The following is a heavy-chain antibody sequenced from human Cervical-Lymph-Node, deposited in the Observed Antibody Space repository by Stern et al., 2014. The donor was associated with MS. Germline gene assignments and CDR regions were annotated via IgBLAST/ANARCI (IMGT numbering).Heavy chain of an antibody. CDR3: VRIATVGIDYGETH. V-gene: IGHV3-11*01. CDR1: GFTFSDYY. CDR2: ICTSGSTI. J-gene: IGHJ4*02. D-gene: IGHD4-17*01. Sequence: VQLVESGGGLVKPGGSLRLSCAASGFTFSDYYMSWIRQAPGKGLEWVSYICTSGSTINYADSVKGRFTISKDKPINSLYLQRNSLRAEDTAVYYCVRIATVGIDYGETHWGQGTLVTVSS.